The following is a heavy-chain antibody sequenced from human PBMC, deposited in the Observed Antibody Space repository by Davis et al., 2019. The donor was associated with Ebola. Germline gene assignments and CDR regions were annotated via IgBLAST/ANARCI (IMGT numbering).Heavy chain of an antibody. Sequence: PGGSLRLSCAASGFTFSSYGMHWVRQAPGKGLEWVAVISYDGSNKYYADSVKGRFTISRDNSKNTLYLQMKSLRGEDTAVYYCATLPGDSKYFDYWGQGILVTVSS. J-gene: IGHJ4*02. V-gene: IGHV3-30*03. CDR2: ISYDGSNK. CDR1: GFTFSSYG. CDR3: ATLPGDSKYFDY. D-gene: IGHD7-27*01.